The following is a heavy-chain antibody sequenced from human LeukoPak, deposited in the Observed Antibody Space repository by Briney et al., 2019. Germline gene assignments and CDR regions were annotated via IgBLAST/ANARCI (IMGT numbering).Heavy chain of an antibody. Sequence: GGSLRLSCEASGFTFSGYWMNWVRQAPGKGLEWVANINPAGSAEYYVDSMKGRFTISRDNVKNSLYLQMDSLRAEDTAVYYCARGVYTSGCDYWGQGTLVTVSS. D-gene: IGHD6-19*01. CDR1: GFTFSGYW. CDR2: INPAGSAE. CDR3: ARGVYTSGCDY. J-gene: IGHJ4*02. V-gene: IGHV3-7*01.